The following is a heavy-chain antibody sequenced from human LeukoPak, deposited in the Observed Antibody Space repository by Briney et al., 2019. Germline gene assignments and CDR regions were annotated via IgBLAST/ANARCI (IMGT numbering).Heavy chain of an antibody. Sequence: SETLSLTCAVSGASISSSNWWRWVRQPPGKGLEWIGEIYHSGNTNYNPPLKSRVTIFLDESRNQFSLKLSSVTAADTAVYYCARDEGDKTYYYTDVWGQGTLVTVSS. CDR3: ARDEGDKTYYYTDV. D-gene: IGHD1-26*01. CDR1: GASISSSNW. J-gene: IGHJ4*02. V-gene: IGHV4-4*02. CDR2: IYHSGNT.